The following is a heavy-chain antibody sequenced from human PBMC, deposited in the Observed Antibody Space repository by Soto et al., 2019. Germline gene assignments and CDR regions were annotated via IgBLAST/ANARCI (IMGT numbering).Heavy chain of an antibody. CDR2: IYYSGST. V-gene: IGHV4-39*01. CDR1: GGSISSSSYY. CDR3: ASFLYSSSRADLFDY. J-gene: IGHJ4*02. D-gene: IGHD6-6*01. Sequence: SETLSLTCTVSGGSISSSSYYWGWIRQPPGKGLEWIGSIYYSGSTYYNPSLKSRVTISVDTSKNQFSLKLSSVTAADTAVYYCASFLYSSSRADLFDYWGQGTLVTVSS.